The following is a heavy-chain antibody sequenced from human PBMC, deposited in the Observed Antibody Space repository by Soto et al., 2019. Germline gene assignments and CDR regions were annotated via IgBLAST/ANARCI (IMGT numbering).Heavy chain of an antibody. D-gene: IGHD6-13*01. CDR3: ARDLGVAAAGTLAPYGMDV. J-gene: IGHJ6*02. CDR1: GYTFTGYY. V-gene: IGHV1-2*04. CDR2: INPNSGGT. Sequence: GASVKVSCKASGYTFTGYYMHWVRQAPGQGLEWMGWINPNSGGTNYAQKFQGWVTMTRDTSISTAYMELSRLRSDDTAVYYCARDLGVAAAGTLAPYGMDVWGQGTTVTVSS.